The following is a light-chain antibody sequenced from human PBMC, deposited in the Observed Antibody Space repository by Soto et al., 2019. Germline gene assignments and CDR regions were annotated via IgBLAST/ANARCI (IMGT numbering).Light chain of an antibody. V-gene: IGKV1-39*01. CDR3: QQSYSTLIS. J-gene: IGKJ5*01. Sequence: DIQMTQSPSSLSASVGDRVTITCRASQSISSYLNWYQQKPGKAPKLLIYAASSLQSGAPSRFSGSGSGTDVTLAISSLQTEDVATYYCQQSYSTLISFGQGTRLEIK. CDR2: AAS. CDR1: QSISSY.